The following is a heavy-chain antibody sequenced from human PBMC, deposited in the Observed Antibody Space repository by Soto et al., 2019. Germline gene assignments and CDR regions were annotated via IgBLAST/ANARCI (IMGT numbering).Heavy chain of an antibody. CDR3: VRSQGSSRHWFVP. CDR1: GGSITSDGYY. D-gene: IGHD6-6*01. Sequence: QLLLQGSRPELVKPSETVSLSCTVSGGSITSDGYYWGWIRQSPGKGLEWIGSMYVDGEAYYYPSLASRVTISLDTSKSEFSLRLNSVTAADTAVYYCVRSQGSSRHWFVPWGQGTLVTVSS. J-gene: IGHJ5*02. V-gene: IGHV4-39*01. CDR2: MYVDGEA.